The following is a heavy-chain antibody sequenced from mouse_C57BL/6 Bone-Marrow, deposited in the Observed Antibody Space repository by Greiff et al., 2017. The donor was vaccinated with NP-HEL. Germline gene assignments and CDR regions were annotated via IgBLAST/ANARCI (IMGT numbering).Heavy chain of an antibody. Sequence: VQLQQPGAELVKPGASVKMSCTASGYTFTSYWITWVKPRPGQGLEWIGDIYPGSGSTNYNEKFKSKATLTVDTSSSTAYMQLSSLTSEDSAVYYCERSDYYGSSSYYYAMDYWGQGTSVTVSS. V-gene: IGHV1-55*01. J-gene: IGHJ4*01. CDR3: ERSDYYGSSSYYYAMDY. D-gene: IGHD1-1*01. CDR2: IYPGSGST. CDR1: GYTFTSYW.